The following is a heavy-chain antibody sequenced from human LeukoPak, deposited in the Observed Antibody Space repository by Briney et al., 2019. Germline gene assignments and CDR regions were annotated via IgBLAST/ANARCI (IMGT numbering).Heavy chain of an antibody. CDR2: ISAYNGNT. CDR3: ARDFTKNYGFDY. CDR1: GGTFSSYA. Sequence: GASVKVSCKASGGTFSSYAISWVRQAPGQGLEWMGWISAYNGNTNYAQKLQGRVTMTTDTSTSTAYMELRSLRSDDTAVYYCARDFTKNYGFDYWGQGTLVTVSS. D-gene: IGHD3-10*01. V-gene: IGHV1-18*01. J-gene: IGHJ4*02.